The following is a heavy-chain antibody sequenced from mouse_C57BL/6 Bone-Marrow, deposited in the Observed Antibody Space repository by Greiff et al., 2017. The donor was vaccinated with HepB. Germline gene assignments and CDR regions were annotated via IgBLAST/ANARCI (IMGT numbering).Heavy chain of an antibody. CDR2: IDPSDSYT. D-gene: IGHD2-2*01. CDR1: GYTFTSYW. V-gene: IGHV1-50*01. CDR3: ARWGYDGAWFAY. J-gene: IGHJ3*01. Sequence: VQLQQSGAELVKPGASVKLSCKASGYTFTSYWMQWVNQRPGQGLEWIGEIDPSDSYTNYNQKFKGKPTLTVDPSSSTAYMPLRSLTSEDSAVYYCARWGYDGAWFAYWGQGTLVTVSA.